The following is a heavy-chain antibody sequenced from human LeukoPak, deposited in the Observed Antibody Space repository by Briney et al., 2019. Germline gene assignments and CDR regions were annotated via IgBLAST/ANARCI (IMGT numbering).Heavy chain of an antibody. J-gene: IGHJ3*02. CDR1: GFTFSDYY. Sequence: GGSLRLSCAASGFTFSDYYMSWIRQAPGKGLEWVSYISSSGSTIYYADSVKGRFTISRDNAKNSLYLQMNSLRAEDTAVYYCARDLPTVVTLYATWDQQKTRNDAFDIWGQGTMVTVSS. CDR3: ARDLPTVVTLYATWDQQKTRNDAFDI. V-gene: IGHV3-11*01. CDR2: ISSSGSTI. D-gene: IGHD4-23*01.